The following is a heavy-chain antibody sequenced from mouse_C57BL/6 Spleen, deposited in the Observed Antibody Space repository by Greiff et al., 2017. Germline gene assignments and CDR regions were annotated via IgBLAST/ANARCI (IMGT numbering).Heavy chain of an antibody. CDR3: ARYGAYYSNHYPCDY. CDR2: IDPSDSYT. CDR1: GYTFTSYW. V-gene: IGHV1-59*01. Sequence: VQLQQPGAELVRPGTSVKLSCKASGYTFTSYWMHWVKQRPGQGLEWIGVIDPSDSYTNYNQKFKGKATLTVDTSSSTAYMQLSSLTSEDSAVXYCARYGAYYSNHYPCDYWGQGTTLTVSS. D-gene: IGHD2-5*01. J-gene: IGHJ2*01.